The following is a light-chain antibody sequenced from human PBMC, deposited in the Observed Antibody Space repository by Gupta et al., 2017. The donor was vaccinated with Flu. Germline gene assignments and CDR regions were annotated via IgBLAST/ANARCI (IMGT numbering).Light chain of an antibody. V-gene: IGKV2-28*01. CDR1: QSLLYSNGYNY. Sequence: DIVMTQSPLSLAVTPGEPASISCRTSQSLLYSNGYNYVNWYLQKPGQSPQLLIHLGSNRASGVPDRFSGSGSGTYFTLKVSRVEAEDVGIYYCRQPLHSPWTFGQGTKVEIK. CDR3: RQPLHSPWT. J-gene: IGKJ1*01. CDR2: LGS.